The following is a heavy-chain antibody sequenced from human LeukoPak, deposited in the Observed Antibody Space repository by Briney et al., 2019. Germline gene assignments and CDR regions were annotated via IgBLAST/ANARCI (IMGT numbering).Heavy chain of an antibody. J-gene: IGHJ4*02. CDR3: ARVSFITMIAIDY. CDR2: IYTSGST. D-gene: IGHD3-22*01. Sequence: SETLSLTCTVSGGSISSSSYYWGWIRQPPGKGLEWIGRIYTSGSTNYNPSLKSRVTISVDTSKNQFSLKLSSVTAADTAVYYCARVSFITMIAIDYWGQGTLVTVSS. CDR1: GGSISSSSYY. V-gene: IGHV4-39*07.